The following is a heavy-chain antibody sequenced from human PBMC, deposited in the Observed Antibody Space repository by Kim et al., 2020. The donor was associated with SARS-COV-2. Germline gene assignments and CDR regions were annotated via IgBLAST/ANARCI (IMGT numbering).Heavy chain of an antibody. Sequence: SETLSLTCAVYGGSFSGYYWSWIRQPPGKGLEWIGEINHSGSTNYNPSLKSRVTISVDTSKNQFSLKLSSVTAADTAVYYCARRGNYGSGSYYNIAYWG. D-gene: IGHD3-10*01. CDR2: INHSGST. V-gene: IGHV4-34*01. CDR1: GGSFSGYY. CDR3: ARRGNYGSGSYYNIAY. J-gene: IGHJ4*01.